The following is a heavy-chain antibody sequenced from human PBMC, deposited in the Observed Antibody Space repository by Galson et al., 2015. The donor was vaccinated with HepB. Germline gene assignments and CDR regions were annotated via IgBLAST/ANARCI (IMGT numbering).Heavy chain of an antibody. J-gene: IGHJ3*02. CDR2: IKEDGSVK. Sequence: SLRLSCAASGFTFNIYRMTWVRQSPGKGLEWVANIKEDGSVKYYVDSVKGRFTISRDNANNSLYLQMNSLRVEDTAEYYCARDQNYYYGGGWYDAFDMWGQGTMVTVSS. D-gene: IGHD6-13*01. CDR3: ARDQNYYYGGGWYDAFDM. CDR1: GFTFNIYR. V-gene: IGHV3-7*01.